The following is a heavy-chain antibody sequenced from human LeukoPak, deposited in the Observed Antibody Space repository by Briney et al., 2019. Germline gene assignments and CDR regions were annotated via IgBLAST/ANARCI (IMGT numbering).Heavy chain of an antibody. V-gene: IGHV3-33*01. J-gene: IGHJ4*01. D-gene: IGHD4-23*01. CDR2: IWYDGSNK. Sequence: GGSLTHFCAASGFTFSSYGKHWVRQAPGKGLEWVAVIWYDGSNKYYADSVKGRFTISRDNSKNTLYLQMNSLRAEDTAVYYCASSHSSYGGNPGESSIFDYWGEGRLATVSS. CDR3: ASSHSSYGGNPGESSIFDY. CDR1: GFTFSSYG.